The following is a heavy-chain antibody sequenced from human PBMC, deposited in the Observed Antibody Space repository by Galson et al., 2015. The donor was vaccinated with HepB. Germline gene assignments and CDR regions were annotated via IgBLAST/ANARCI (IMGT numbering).Heavy chain of an antibody. Sequence: PALVKPTQTLTLTCTVSGFSLSNARMGVSWIRQPPGKALEWLAHIFSNDEKSYSTSLKSRLTISKDTSKSQVVLTMTNMDPVDTATYYCARIQSRIAVAPYYYYYGMDVWGQGTTVTVSS. CDR2: IFSNDEK. D-gene: IGHD6-19*01. V-gene: IGHV2-26*01. CDR3: ARIQSRIAVAPYYYYYGMDV. CDR1: GFSLSNARMG. J-gene: IGHJ6*02.